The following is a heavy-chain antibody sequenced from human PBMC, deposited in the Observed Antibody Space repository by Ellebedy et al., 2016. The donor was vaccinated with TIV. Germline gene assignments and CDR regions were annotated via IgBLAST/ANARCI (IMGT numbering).Heavy chain of an antibody. J-gene: IGHJ4*02. CDR2: IYPDDSET. CDR3: VRRGDGYNYFDY. V-gene: IGHV5-51*01. CDR1: GYNFATYW. Sequence: GESLKISCKGSGYNFATYWIGWVRQMPGKGLEWMGIIYPDDSETRYSPHFQGQVTISADKSIPTAYLQWSSLKATDTAMYYCVRRGDGYNYFDYWGQGALVTVSA. D-gene: IGHD5-24*01.